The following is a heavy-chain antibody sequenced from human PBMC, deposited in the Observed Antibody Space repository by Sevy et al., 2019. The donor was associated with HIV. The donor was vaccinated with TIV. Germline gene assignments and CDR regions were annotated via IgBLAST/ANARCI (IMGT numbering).Heavy chain of an antibody. D-gene: IGHD6-13*01. CDR2: IWYDGTNE. J-gene: IGHJ4*02. V-gene: IGHV3-33*01. CDR1: GFTFRSYG. Sequence: GGSLRLSCAASGFTFRSYGMHWVRQAPGKGLEWVAVIWYDGTNENYADSVKGRFTISRDNSKNTLFLQMHSLRAEDTAVYYCARRDGLAAGIDYWGQGTLVTVSS. CDR3: ARRDGLAAGIDY.